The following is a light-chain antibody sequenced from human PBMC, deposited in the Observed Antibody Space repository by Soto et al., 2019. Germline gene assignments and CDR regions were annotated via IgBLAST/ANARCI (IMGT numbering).Light chain of an antibody. Sequence: DIQMTQSPSTLSASVGDRVTITCRASHSISTWLAWYQQKPGKAPKLLIYKASSLESGVPSRFSGSGSGTEFPLTISILQPDDFATYYCQQYNSYWTFGQGTKVEIK. CDR3: QQYNSYWT. CDR2: KAS. V-gene: IGKV1-5*03. CDR1: HSISTW. J-gene: IGKJ1*01.